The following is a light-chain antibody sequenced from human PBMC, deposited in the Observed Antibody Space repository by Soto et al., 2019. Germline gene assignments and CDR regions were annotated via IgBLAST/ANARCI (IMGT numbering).Light chain of an antibody. CDR3: SSYTSSGAWV. Sequence: QSALTQPASVSGSPGQSITISCTGTSSDVGGYNYVSWYQQHPGKAPKFMIYEVSYRPSGVSNRFSGSKSGNTASLTISGLQTEDEADYYCSSYTSSGAWVFGGGTKVTVL. CDR1: SSDVGGYNY. V-gene: IGLV2-14*01. J-gene: IGLJ3*02. CDR2: EVS.